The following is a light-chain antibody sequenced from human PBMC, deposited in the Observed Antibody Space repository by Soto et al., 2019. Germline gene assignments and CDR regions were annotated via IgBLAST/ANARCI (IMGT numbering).Light chain of an antibody. CDR2: EVT. J-gene: IGLJ2*01. CDR3: SSYTSSSALDVV. Sequence: QSALAQPASVSGSPGQSITISCAGTNSDVGGYNYVSWYQQYPGKAPKLIIYEVTYRPSGVSNRFSGSKSGNTASLTISGLQAEDEADYYCSSYTSSSALDVVFGTGTKLTVL. CDR1: NSDVGGYNY. V-gene: IGLV2-14*01.